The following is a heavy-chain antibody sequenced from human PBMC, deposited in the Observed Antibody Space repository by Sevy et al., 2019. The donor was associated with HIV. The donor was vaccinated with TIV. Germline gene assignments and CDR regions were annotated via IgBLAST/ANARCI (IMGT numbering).Heavy chain of an antibody. D-gene: IGHD3-10*01. CDR3: GRVGVQGVTSFDY. CDR1: GYTFTSYY. Sequence: ASVKVSCKASGYTFTSYYIHWVRQVPGQGLEWMGIINPSGGRRDYAQKFQGRVTMTRDTSTSTVYMELSSLTSEDMAVYYCGRVGVQGVTSFDYWGQGTLVTVSS. V-gene: IGHV1-46*03. J-gene: IGHJ4*02. CDR2: INPSGGRR.